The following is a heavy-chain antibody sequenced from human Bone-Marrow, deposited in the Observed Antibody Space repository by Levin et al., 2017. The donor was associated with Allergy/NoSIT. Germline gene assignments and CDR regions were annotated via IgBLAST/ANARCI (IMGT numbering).Heavy chain of an antibody. CDR3: AKYLPVAGTWYYGMDV. CDR1: GFTFSSYA. Sequence: LSLTCAASGFTFSSYAMSWVRQAPGKGLEWVSAISGSGSSTYYADSVKGRFTISRDNSKNTLYLQMNSLRADDTAVYYGAKYLPVAGTWYYGMDVWGQGTTVTVSS. J-gene: IGHJ6*02. D-gene: IGHD6-19*01. V-gene: IGHV3-23*01. CDR2: ISGSGSST.